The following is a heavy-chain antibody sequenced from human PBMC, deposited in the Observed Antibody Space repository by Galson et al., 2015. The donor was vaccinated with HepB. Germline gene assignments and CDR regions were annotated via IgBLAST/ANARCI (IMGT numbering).Heavy chain of an antibody. Sequence: SLRLSCAASGFTFSSYGMHWVRQAPGKGLEWVAVISYDGSNKYYADSVKGRFTISRDNSKNTLYLQMNSLRAEDTAVYYCAKVDDILTGGFDPWGQGTLVTVSS. D-gene: IGHD3-9*01. CDR2: ISYDGSNK. CDR3: AKVDDILTGGFDP. CDR1: GFTFSSYG. V-gene: IGHV3-30*18. J-gene: IGHJ5*02.